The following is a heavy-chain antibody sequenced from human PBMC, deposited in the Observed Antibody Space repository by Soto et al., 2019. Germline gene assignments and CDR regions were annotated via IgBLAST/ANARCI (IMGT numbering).Heavy chain of an antibody. CDR2: IYHSGST. D-gene: IGHD4-17*01. V-gene: IGHV4-4*02. Sequence: QVQLQESGPGLMKPSGTLSLTCAVSGDSISSNYWWSWVRKTPGKGLEWIGEIYHSGSTNYSPSLKSRVTISVDKVKNQFSLRLSSVTAADTATYFCARSTVTEDFWGQGTLVTVSS. J-gene: IGHJ4*02. CDR3: ARSTVTEDF. CDR1: GDSISSNYW.